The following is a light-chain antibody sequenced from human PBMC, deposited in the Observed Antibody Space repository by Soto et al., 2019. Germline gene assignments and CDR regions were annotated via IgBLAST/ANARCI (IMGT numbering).Light chain of an antibody. J-gene: IGLJ3*02. V-gene: IGLV2-14*01. CDR2: DVS. CDR1: TSDVGRYNY. CDR3: NSYTTGTTWV. Sequence: QSVLTQPASVSGSPGQSITISCTGTTSDVGRYNYVSWYQQHPGKAPKLLIFDVSNRPSGVSDRFSGSKSGNTASLTISGLQAEDEADYYCNSYTTGTTWVFGGGTKLTVL.